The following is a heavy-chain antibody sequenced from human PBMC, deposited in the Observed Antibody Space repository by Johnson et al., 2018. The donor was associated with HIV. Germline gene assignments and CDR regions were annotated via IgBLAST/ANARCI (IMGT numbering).Heavy chain of an antibody. D-gene: IGHD2-21*02. CDR2: IRFDGSNK. Sequence: QVQLVESGGGFVQPGGSLRLSCAASGFTVSINYMSWVRQAPGTGLKWVSFIRFDGSNKYYADSVKGRFTISRDNSKNTLYLQMNSLRAEDTAVYYCARGGLLSPDAFDIWGQGTMVTVSS. CDR3: ARGGLLSPDAFDI. V-gene: IGHV3-30*02. J-gene: IGHJ3*02. CDR1: GFTVSINY.